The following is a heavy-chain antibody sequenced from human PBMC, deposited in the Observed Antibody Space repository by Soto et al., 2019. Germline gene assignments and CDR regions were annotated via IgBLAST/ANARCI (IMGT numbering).Heavy chain of an antibody. CDR1: GFTFSSYA. V-gene: IGHV3-30-3*01. D-gene: IGHD6-13*01. CDR3: AREPGGPYSSSWGNWFDP. J-gene: IGHJ5*02. Sequence: GGSLRLSCAASGFTFSSYAMHWVRQAPGKGLEWVAVISYDGSNKYYADSVKGRFTISRDNSKNTLYLQMNSLRAEDTAVYYCAREPGGPYSSSWGNWFDPWGQGTLVTVSS. CDR2: ISYDGSNK.